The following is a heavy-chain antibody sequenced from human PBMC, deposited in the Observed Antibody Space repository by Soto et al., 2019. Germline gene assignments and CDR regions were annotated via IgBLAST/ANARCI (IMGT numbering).Heavy chain of an antibody. CDR3: AKDFGAWSDS. J-gene: IGHJ4*02. Sequence: PGGSLRLSCAASGFAFSTYGMHWVRQAPGKGLEWVALISYDGGDFYYADSVKGRFTISRDNSKHTLSLQMDSLRVEDTAVYYCAKDFGAWSDSWGQGTLVTVCS. D-gene: IGHD2-8*01. CDR2: ISYDGGDF. CDR1: GFAFSTYG. V-gene: IGHV3-30*18.